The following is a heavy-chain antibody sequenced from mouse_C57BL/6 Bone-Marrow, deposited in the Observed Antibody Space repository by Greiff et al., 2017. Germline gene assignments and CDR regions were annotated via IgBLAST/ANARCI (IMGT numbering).Heavy chain of an antibody. J-gene: IGHJ3*01. D-gene: IGHD2-3*01. V-gene: IGHV5-4*01. CDR2: ISDGGSYT. CDR1: GFTFSSYA. Sequence: EVQLQESGGGLVKPGGSLKLSCAASGFTFSSYAMSWVRQTPEKRLEWVATISDGGSYTYYPDNVKGRFTISRDNAKNNLYLQMSHLKSEDTAMYYCARDRAHDGYYLWFAYWGQGTLVTVSA. CDR3: ARDRAHDGYYLWFAY.